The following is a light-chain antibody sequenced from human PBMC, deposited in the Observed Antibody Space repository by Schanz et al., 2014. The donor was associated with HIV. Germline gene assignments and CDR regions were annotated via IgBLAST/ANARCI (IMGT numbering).Light chain of an antibody. CDR3: QVWDTSSDLVV. CDR1: NIGSKS. Sequence: SYELTQPPSVSVAPGKTARITCGGNNIGSKSVHWYQQKPGQAPVLVIYYDSDRPSGIPERFSGSNSGNTATLTITRVEAGDEAYYCCQVWDTSSDLVVFGGGTKLTVL. J-gene: IGLJ2*01. CDR2: YDS. V-gene: IGLV3-21*04.